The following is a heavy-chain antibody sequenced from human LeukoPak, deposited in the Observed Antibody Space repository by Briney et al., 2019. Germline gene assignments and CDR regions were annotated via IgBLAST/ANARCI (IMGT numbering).Heavy chain of an antibody. CDR3: ALLPRELAGEGMDV. V-gene: IGHV3-21*01. Sequence: PAGSLRLSCAASGFTFSSYSMNWVRQAPGKGLEWVSSISSSSSYIYYADSVKGRFTISRDNAKNSLYLQMNSLRAEDTAVYYCALLPRELAGEGMDVWGQGTTVTVSS. CDR2: ISSSSSYI. CDR1: GFTFSSYS. D-gene: IGHD3-10*01. J-gene: IGHJ6*02.